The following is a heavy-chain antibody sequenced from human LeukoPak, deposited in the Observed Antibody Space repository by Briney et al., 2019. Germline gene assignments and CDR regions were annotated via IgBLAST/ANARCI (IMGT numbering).Heavy chain of an antibody. D-gene: IGHD3-10*01. Sequence: GGSLRLSCAASGFTFSSYRMHWVRPAPGKGLVWVSRVNSDGSSTTYADSVKGRFTVSRDNAKNTLYLQLNSLRAEDTAVYYCARARPGYYYMDVWGKGTTVTVSS. CDR3: ARARPGYYYMDV. CDR2: VNSDGSST. CDR1: GFTFSSYR. J-gene: IGHJ6*03. V-gene: IGHV3-74*01.